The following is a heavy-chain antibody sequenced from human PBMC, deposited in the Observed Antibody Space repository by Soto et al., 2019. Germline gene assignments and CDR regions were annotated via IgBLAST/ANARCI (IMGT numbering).Heavy chain of an antibody. CDR3: ARVPDY. CDR2: MYHSGST. J-gene: IGHJ4*02. Sequence: SETLSLTCTVSSGSISSTIYSWDWIRQPPGKGLEWIGYMYHSGSTYYNPSLKSRVTISIDRSKNQFSLKLSSVTAADTAVYYCARVPDYWGQGILVTAPQ. D-gene: IGHD2-2*01. CDR1: SGSISSTIYS. V-gene: IGHV4-30-2*01.